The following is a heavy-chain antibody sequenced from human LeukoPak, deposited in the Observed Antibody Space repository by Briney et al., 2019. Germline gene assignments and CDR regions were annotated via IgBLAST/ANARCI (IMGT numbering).Heavy chain of an antibody. J-gene: IGHJ6*03. CDR2: ISTSSSYI. Sequence: GGSLRPSCAASGFTFSSYSMNWVRQAPGKGLEWVSSISTSSSYIYYADSVKGRFTISRDNAKNSLYLQMNSLRAEDTALYYCTRQYSSSSYYYYYHMDVWGKGTTVTVSS. D-gene: IGHD6-13*01. CDR3: TRQYSSSSYYYYYHMDV. V-gene: IGHV3-21*04. CDR1: GFTFSSYS.